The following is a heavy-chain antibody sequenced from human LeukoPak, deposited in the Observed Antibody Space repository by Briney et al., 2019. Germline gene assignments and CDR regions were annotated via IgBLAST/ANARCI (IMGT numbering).Heavy chain of an antibody. V-gene: IGHV3-23*01. Sequence: PGGSLRPSCAASGFTFSSYAMSWARQAPGKGLEWVSAISGSANSIYYADSVKGRFTISRDNSKNTLYLRMNSLRAEDTAVYYCAKDRDYGGINWFDPWGQGTLVTVSS. CDR2: ISGSANSI. D-gene: IGHD4-23*01. CDR1: GFTFSSYA. CDR3: AKDRDYGGINWFDP. J-gene: IGHJ5*02.